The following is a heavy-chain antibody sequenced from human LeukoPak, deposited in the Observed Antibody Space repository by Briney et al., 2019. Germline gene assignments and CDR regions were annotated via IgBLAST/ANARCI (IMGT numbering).Heavy chain of an antibody. J-gene: IGHJ5*02. CDR3: ARGDVVVVAATPMWFDP. CDR1: GYTFTSYY. V-gene: IGHV1-46*01. D-gene: IGHD2-15*01. CDR2: INPSGGST. Sequence: ASVKVSCKASGYTFTSYYMHWVRQAPGQGLEWMGIINPSGGSTSYAQKFQGRVTMTRDTSTSTVYMELSSLRSEDTAVYYCARGDVVVVAATPMWFDPWGQGTLVTVSS.